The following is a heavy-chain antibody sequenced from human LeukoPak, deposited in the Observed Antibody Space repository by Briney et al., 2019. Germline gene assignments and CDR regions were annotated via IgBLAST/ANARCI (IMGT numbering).Heavy chain of an antibody. CDR1: GGSISSYY. D-gene: IGHD3-22*01. J-gene: IGHJ4*02. Sequence: SETLSLTCTVSGGSISSYYWSWIRQPPGKGLAWIGYIYSSGSTDYNPSVKSRVTISADTSKNQFSLKLSSVTAADTAVYYCARGAVYYYDSSGYRYWGQGTLVTVSS. CDR3: ARGAVYYYDSSGYRY. CDR2: IYSSGST. V-gene: IGHV4-59*01.